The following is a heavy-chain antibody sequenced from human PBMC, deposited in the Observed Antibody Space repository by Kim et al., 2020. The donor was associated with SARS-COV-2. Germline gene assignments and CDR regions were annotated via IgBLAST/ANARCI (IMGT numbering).Heavy chain of an antibody. J-gene: IGHJ4*02. D-gene: IGHD3-10*01. CDR2: INPSGGSP. V-gene: IGHV1-46*01. Sequence: ASVKVSCKASGYTFSSYYIHWVRQAPGQGLQWMGIINPSGGSPTYTQEFQGRVTMTRDTSTSTVYMELSSLSSEDTAVYYCVSGLNSGNYYRYWGQGTLVTVSS. CDR1: GYTFSSYY. CDR3: VSGLNSGNYYRY.